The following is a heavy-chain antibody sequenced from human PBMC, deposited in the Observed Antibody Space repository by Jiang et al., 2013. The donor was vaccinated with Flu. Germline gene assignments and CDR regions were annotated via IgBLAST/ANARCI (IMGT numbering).Heavy chain of an antibody. J-gene: IGHJ4*02. V-gene: IGHV4-39*01. CDR2: IYYSGST. CDR1: GGSISSSSYY. Sequence: SGSGLVKPSETLSLTCTVSGGSISSSSYYWGWIRQPPGKGLEWIGSIYYSGSTYYNPSLKSRVTISVDTSKNQFSLKLSSVTAADTAVYYCASETLYYDSSGYYFHYFDYWGQGTLVTVSS. D-gene: IGHD3-22*01. CDR3: ASETLYYDSSGYYFHYFDY.